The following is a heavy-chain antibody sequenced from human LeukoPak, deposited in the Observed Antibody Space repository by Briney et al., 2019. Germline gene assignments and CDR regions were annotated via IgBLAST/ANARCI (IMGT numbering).Heavy chain of an antibody. V-gene: IGHV4-4*07. Sequence: SETLSLTYTVSGGSISSYYWSWIRQPAGKGLEWIGRIYTSGSTNYNPSLKSRVTMSVDTSKNQFSLKLSSVTAADTAVYYCASQNRVAGGYYFDYWGQGTLVTVSS. CDR1: GGSISSYY. CDR3: ASQNRVAGGYYFDY. CDR2: IYTSGST. D-gene: IGHD6-19*01. J-gene: IGHJ4*02.